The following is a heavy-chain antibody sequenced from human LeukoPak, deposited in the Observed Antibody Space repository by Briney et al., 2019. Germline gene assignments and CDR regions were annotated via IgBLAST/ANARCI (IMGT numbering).Heavy chain of an antibody. V-gene: IGHV1-24*01. CDR1: GYTLTELS. Sequence: GASVKVSCKVSGYTLTELSMHWVRQAPGKGLEWMGGFDPEDGETIYAQKFQGRVTMTEDTSTDTAYMELSSLRSEDTAVYYCATNEAAAGPYYYYGMDVWGQGTTVTVSS. CDR3: ATNEAAAGPYYYYGMDV. D-gene: IGHD6-13*01. J-gene: IGHJ6*02. CDR2: FDPEDGET.